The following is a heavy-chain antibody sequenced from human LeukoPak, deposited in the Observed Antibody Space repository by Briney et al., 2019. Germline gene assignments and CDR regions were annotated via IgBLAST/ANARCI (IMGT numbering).Heavy chain of an antibody. CDR2: INPNSGGT. CDR1: GYTFTGYY. J-gene: IGHJ4*02. D-gene: IGHD2-15*01. CDR3: ARDRVVVAATLDY. V-gene: IGHV1-2*06. Sequence: VASVTVSCKASGYTFTGYYMHWVRQAPGQGLEWMGRINPNSGGTNYAQKFQGRVTMTRDTSISTAYMELSRLRSDDTAVYYCARDRVVVAATLDYWGQGTLVTVPS.